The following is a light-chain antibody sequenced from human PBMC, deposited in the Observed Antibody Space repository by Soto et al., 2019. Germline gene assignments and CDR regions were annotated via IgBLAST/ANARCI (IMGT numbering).Light chain of an antibody. V-gene: IGLV1-40*01. J-gene: IGLJ1*01. CDR2: GNS. CDR3: QSYDSSLSGSYV. CDR1: SSNIGAGYD. Sequence: QAVVTQPPSVSGAPGQRVTISCTGSSSNIGAGYDVHWYQQLPATAPKLLISGNSNRPSGVPDRVSGSKSGTSASLAITGLQAEDEADYYCQSYDSSLSGSYVFGTGTKLTVL.